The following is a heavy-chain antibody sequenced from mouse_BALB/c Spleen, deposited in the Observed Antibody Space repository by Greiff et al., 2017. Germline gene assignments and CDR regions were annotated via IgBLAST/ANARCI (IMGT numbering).Heavy chain of an antibody. J-gene: IGHJ1*01. CDR1: VYTFTSYW. Sequence: QVPLKQPGAELVKPGAPVKLSCQASVYTFTSYWMNWVKQRPGRGLEWIGRIDPSDSETHYNQKFKDKATLTVDKSSSTAYIQLSSLTSEDSAVYYCARSTGSDWYFDVWGAGTTVTVSS. CDR2: IDPSDSET. CDR3: ARSTGSDWYFDV. D-gene: IGHD1-1*01. V-gene: IGHV1-69*02.